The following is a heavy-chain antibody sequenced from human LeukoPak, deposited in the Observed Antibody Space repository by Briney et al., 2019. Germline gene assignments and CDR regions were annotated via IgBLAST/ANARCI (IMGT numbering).Heavy chain of an antibody. CDR1: GFTFSSYA. V-gene: IGHV3-23*01. Sequence: GGALRLSCAASGFTFSSYAMSWVRQAPGKGLEWVSAISGSGGSTYYADSVKGRFTISRDNSKNTLYLQMNSLRAEDTAVYYCAKDLPAYSWCGEFLSDYWSQGTLVTVSS. CDR2: ISGSGGST. J-gene: IGHJ4*02. D-gene: IGHD3-10*01. CDR3: AKDLPAYSWCGEFLSDY.